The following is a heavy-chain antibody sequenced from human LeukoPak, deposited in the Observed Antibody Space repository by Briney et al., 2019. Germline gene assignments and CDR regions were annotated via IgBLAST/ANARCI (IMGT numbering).Heavy chain of an antibody. Sequence: GGSLRLSCAASGFTFSSYSINWVRQAPGKGLEWVAVIWYDGSNKYYADSVKGRFTISRDNSKNTLYLQMNSLRAEDTAVYYCARDPGTHTDYWGQGTLVTVSS. CDR2: IWYDGSNK. V-gene: IGHV3-33*08. CDR1: GFTFSSYS. J-gene: IGHJ4*02. CDR3: ARDPGTHTDY. D-gene: IGHD3-10*01.